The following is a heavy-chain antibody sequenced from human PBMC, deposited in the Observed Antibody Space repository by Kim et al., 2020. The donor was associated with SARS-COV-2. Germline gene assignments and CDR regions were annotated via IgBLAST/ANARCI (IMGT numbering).Heavy chain of an antibody. CDR3: ARLHQALDY. D-gene: IGHD2-2*01. Sequence: SGPITYNPSLQSRVTMSVDTSKNQFSLKLTSVTPADTAVYYCARLHQALDYWGQGALVTVSS. J-gene: IGHJ4*02. CDR2: SGPI. V-gene: IGHV4-61*07.